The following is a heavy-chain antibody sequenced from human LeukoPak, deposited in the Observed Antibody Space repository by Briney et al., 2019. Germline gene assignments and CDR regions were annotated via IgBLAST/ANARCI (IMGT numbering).Heavy chain of an antibody. V-gene: IGHV3-7*01. CDR1: GFSISNYW. CDR2: IKQDGSEK. CDR3: ASVPPLGYCSSTSCLFDY. Sequence: PGGSLRLSCAASGFSISNYWMNWVRQAPGKGLEWVANIKQDGSEKNYVDSVKGRFTISRDNAKNSLYLQMNSLRAEDTAVYYCASVPPLGYCSSTSCLFDYWGQGTLVTVSS. D-gene: IGHD2-2*01. J-gene: IGHJ4*02.